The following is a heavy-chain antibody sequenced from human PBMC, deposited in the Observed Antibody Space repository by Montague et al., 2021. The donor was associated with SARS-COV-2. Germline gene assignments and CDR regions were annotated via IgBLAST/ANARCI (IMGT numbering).Heavy chain of an antibody. CDR3: AGGIRITMVRGVTIDY. Sequence: SLRLSCAASGFTFSSYSMNLVRQAPGKGLEWVSSTSSSSSYIYYXXSLKGRFTISRDNAKNSLYLQMNSLRAEDTAVYYCAGGIRITMVRGVTIDYWGQGTLVTVSS. V-gene: IGHV3-21*01. D-gene: IGHD3-10*01. J-gene: IGHJ4*02. CDR1: GFTFSSYS. CDR2: TSSSSSYI.